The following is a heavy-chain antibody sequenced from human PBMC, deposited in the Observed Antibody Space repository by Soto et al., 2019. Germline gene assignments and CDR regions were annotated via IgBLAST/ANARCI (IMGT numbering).Heavy chain of an antibody. J-gene: IGHJ5*02. CDR1: GFTFSSYG. CDR2: ISYDGSNK. CDR3: VKEGANDAPFDP. Sequence: QVQLVESGGGVVQPGRSLRLSCAASGFTFSSYGMHWVRQAPGKGLEWVAVISYDGSNKYYADSVKGRFTISRDNSKNTLYLQMNSLRAEDTAVYYCVKEGANDAPFDPWGQGTLVTVSS. D-gene: IGHD1-1*01. V-gene: IGHV3-30*18.